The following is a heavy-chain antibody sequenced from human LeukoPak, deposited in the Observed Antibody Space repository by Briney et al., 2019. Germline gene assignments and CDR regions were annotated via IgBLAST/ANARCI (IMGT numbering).Heavy chain of an antibody. J-gene: IGHJ5*02. CDR3: XXXXXXYDSSGYLNWFDP. CDR1: GGSISSYY. Sequence: SETLSLTCTVSGGSISSYYWSWIRQPPGKGLEWIGRIYTSGSTNYNPSLKSRVTMSVDTSKNQFSLKLSSVTAADTAVYYCXXXXXXYDSSGYLNWFDPWGQGTLVTVSS. D-gene: IGHD3-22*01. CDR2: IYTSGST. V-gene: IGHV4-4*07.